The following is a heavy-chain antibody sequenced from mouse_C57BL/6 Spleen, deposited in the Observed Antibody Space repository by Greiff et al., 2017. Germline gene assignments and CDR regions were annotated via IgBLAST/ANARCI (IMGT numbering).Heavy chain of an antibody. J-gene: IGHJ1*03. CDR3: ASGVTTVYGSVCYFDV. CDR2: IYPGSGST. CDR1: GYTFTSYW. V-gene: IGHV1-55*01. Sequence: VQLQQPGAELVKPGASVKMSCKASGYTFTSYWITWVKQRPGQGLEWIGDIYPGSGSTNYNEKFKSKATLTVDTSSSTAYMQLSSLTSEDSAVYYCASGVTTVYGSVCYFDVWGTGATVTVSS. D-gene: IGHD1-1*01.